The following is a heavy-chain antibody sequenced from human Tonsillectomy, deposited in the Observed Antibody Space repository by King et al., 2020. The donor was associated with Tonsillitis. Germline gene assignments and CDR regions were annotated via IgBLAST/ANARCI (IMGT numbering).Heavy chain of an antibody. D-gene: IGHD3-16*01. CDR2: ISGRDGGT. CDR1: GFTFRSYA. CDR3: AKKLSGGWFDP. Sequence: VQLVESGGGLVQPGGSLRLSCAASGFTFRSYAMSWVRQAPGKGLEWVSVISGRDGGTYYADSVKGRFTISRDNSKNTLYLQMNSLRADDPAVYYCAKKLSGGWFDPWGQGTLVTVSS. V-gene: IGHV3-23*04. J-gene: IGHJ5*02.